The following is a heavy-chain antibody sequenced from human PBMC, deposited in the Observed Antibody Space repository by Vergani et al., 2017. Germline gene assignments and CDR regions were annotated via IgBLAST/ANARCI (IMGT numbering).Heavy chain of an antibody. D-gene: IGHD3-16*01. Sequence: QVQLVESGGGVVQPGRSLRLSCEASGFIFNRFGMHWVRQAPGKGLEWVAVIWFDGSNKYYADSVKGRFTISRYNSENTLSLQMSSLRAEDTAVYYCVRERETYAHYYGMDVWGQGTTVTVSS. J-gene: IGHJ6*02. V-gene: IGHV3-33*01. CDR1: GFIFNRFG. CDR2: IWFDGSNK. CDR3: VRERETYAHYYGMDV.